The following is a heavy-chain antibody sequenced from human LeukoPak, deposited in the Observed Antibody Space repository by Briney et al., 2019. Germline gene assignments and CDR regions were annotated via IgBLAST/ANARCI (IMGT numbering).Heavy chain of an antibody. CDR3: ASTVVAGARYYYYYMDV. V-gene: IGHV3-66*02. CDR2: IYSGGST. CDR1: GFTVSSNY. Sequence: GGSLRLSCAASGFTVSSNYMSWVRQAPGKGLEWVSVIYSGGSTYYVDSVKGRFTISRDNSKNTLYLQMNSLRAEDTAVYYCASTVVAGARYYYYYMDVWGKGTTVTVSS. D-gene: IGHD6-19*01. J-gene: IGHJ6*03.